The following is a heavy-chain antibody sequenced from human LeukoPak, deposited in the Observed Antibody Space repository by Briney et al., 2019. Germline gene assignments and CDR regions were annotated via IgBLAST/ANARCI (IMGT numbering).Heavy chain of an antibody. CDR1: GGSFSGYY. V-gene: IGHV4-34*01. Sequence: SETLSLTCAVYGGSFSGYYWSWIRQPPGKGLEWIGEINHSGSTNYNPSLKSRVTISVDTSKNQFSLKLSSVTAADTAVYYCARGGLVTTGITMVRGVRDPGIDYWGQGTLVTVSS. D-gene: IGHD3-10*01. J-gene: IGHJ4*02. CDR2: INHSGST. CDR3: ARGGLVTTGITMVRGVRDPGIDY.